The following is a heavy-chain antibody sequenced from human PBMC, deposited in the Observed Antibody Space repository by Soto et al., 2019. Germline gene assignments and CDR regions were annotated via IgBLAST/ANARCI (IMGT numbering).Heavy chain of an antibody. CDR1: GYTFTSYY. CDR3: ARDPIAQYCGGDCYTKSSMFDY. V-gene: IGHV1-46*01. D-gene: IGHD2-21*02. Sequence: GASVKVSCKASGYTFTSYYMHWVRQAPGQGLEWMGIINPSGGSTSDAQKFQGRVTMTRDTSTSTVYMELSSLRSEDTAVYYCARDPIAQYCGGDCYTKSSMFDYWGQGTLVTVSS. CDR2: INPSGGST. J-gene: IGHJ4*02.